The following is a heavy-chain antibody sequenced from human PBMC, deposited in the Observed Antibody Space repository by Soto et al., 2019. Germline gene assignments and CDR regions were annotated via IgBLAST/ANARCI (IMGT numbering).Heavy chain of an antibody. CDR3: ARCRGYGDYKDAFDI. CDR1: SGSISSSNW. V-gene: IGHV4-4*02. J-gene: IGHJ3*02. D-gene: IGHD4-17*01. Sequence: QVQLQESGPGLVKPSGTLSLTCAVSSGSISSSNWWSWVRQPPGKGLEWIGEIYHSGSTNYNPSLKSRVTISVDKSKNQFSLKLSSVTAADTAMYYCARCRGYGDYKDAFDIWGQGTMVTVSS. CDR2: IYHSGST.